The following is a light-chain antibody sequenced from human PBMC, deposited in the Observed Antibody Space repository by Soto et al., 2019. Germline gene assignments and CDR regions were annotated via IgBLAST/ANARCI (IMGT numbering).Light chain of an antibody. V-gene: IGKV2-30*02. Sequence: DVVMTQSPLSLPVTLGQPASISCRSNQSLVHSDGIAYFSWFQQRSGQSPRRLIYKVSNRDSGVPDRFSGSGSGANFTLNISRVEAEDVGVYYCMQGTHWPRTFGQGTKVDIK. CDR2: KVS. CDR1: QSLVHSDGIAY. CDR3: MQGTHWPRT. J-gene: IGKJ1*01.